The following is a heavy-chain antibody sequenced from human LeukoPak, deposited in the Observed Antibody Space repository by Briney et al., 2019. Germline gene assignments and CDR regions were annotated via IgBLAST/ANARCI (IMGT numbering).Heavy chain of an antibody. Sequence: PGGSLRLSCAASGFTFSSYGMSWVRQAPGKGLEWVSSITGSGGSTYYADSVKGRFTFSRDNSKNTVYLQMNSLRAEDTAIYYCAKEDYDSSGYFPLWGQGTLVTVSS. CDR1: GFTFSSYG. D-gene: IGHD3-22*01. CDR3: AKEDYDSSGYFPL. CDR2: ITGSGGST. V-gene: IGHV3-23*01. J-gene: IGHJ4*02.